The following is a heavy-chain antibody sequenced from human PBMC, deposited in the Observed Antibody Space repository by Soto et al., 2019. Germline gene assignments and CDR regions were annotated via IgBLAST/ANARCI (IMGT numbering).Heavy chain of an antibody. V-gene: IGHV4-61*01. CDR2: IYYSGST. J-gene: IGHJ4*02. Sequence: SETLSLTCTVSGGSVSSGSYYWSWIRQPPGKGLEWIGYIYYSGSTNYNPSLKSRVTISVDTSKNQFSLKLSSVTAADTAVYYCAVAAATYPYYFDYWGQGTLVTVSS. CDR3: AVAAATYPYYFDY. CDR1: GGSVSSGSYY. D-gene: IGHD6-25*01.